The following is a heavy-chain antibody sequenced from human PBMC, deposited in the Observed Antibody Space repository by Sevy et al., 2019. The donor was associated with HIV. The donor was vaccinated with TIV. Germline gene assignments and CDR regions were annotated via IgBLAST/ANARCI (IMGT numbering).Heavy chain of an antibody. CDR1: GDPISNNY. CDR2: IYYSGRT. V-gene: IGHV4-59*01. J-gene: IGHJ6*02. CDR3: ARAWQAYYYAVDV. Sequence: SETPSLTCNVSGDPISNNYWSWIRQPPGKGLEWIGYIYYSGRTNYSPSLKTRVTISTDTFKNQFSLKLTSATAADTAVYYCARAWQAYYYAVDVWGQGTTVTVSS.